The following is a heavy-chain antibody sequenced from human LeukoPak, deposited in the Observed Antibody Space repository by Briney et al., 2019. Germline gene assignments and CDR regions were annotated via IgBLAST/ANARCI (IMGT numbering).Heavy chain of an antibody. CDR3: AKDLWYSSNWYGYYYGMDV. CDR2: ISGSGGST. V-gene: IGHV3-23*01. CDR1: GFTFSSYA. D-gene: IGHD6-13*01. Sequence: GGSLRLSCAASGFTFSSYAMSWVRQAPGKGLEWVSAISGSGGSTYYADSVKGRFTISRDNSKNTLYLQMNSLRAEDTAVYYCAKDLWYSSNWYGYYYGMDVWGQGTTVTVSS. J-gene: IGHJ6*02.